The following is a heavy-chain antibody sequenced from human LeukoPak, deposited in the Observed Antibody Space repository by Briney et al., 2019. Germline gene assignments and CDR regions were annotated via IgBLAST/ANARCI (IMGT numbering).Heavy chain of an antibody. J-gene: IGHJ5*02. D-gene: IGHD3-3*01. CDR2: IYPSGNT. V-gene: IGHV4-4*02. CDR3: ASGGYYRLDP. Sequence: SETLSLTCDVSGYSISSDNWWSWVRQPPGKGLEWIGEIYPSGNTNYNPSLKSRLTISIDKSKNQFSLKLNSVTAGDTAMYYCASGGYYRLDPWGQGTLVTVSS. CDR1: GYSISSDNW.